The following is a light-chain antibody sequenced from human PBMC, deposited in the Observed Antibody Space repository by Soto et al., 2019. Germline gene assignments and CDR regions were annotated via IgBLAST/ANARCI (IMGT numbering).Light chain of an antibody. CDR2: DAS. Sequence: DIQMTQSPSTLSASVGDRVAITCRASQSISSWLAWYQQKPGKAPKLLIYDASSLESGVPSRFSGSGSGSEFTLTISSLQPDDFATYYCQQYNSYSLTFGGGTKVEIK. CDR3: QQYNSYSLT. CDR1: QSISSW. J-gene: IGKJ4*01. V-gene: IGKV1-5*01.